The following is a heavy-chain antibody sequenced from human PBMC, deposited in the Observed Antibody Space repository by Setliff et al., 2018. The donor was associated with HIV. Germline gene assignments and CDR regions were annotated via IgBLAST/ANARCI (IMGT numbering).Heavy chain of an antibody. J-gene: IGHJ6*03. CDR2: VYYTGST. CDR3: ARGRVTLNGVAAGHHYMDV. D-gene: IGHD3-3*01. Sequence: PSETLSLTCTVSGGFIGTYYWSWIRQSPGKELEWIGSVYYTGSTNYNPSLESRVTMSVDTSKNQFSLRLMSLTAADTAIYYCARGRVTLNGVAAGHHYMDVWGKGNTVTVSS. CDR1: GGFIGTYY. V-gene: IGHV4-59*13.